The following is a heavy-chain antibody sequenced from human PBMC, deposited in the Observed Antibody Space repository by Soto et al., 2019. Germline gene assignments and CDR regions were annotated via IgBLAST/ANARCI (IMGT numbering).Heavy chain of an antibody. Sequence: SETLSLTCTVSGGSISSYYWSWIRQPPGKGLEWIGYIYYSGSTNYNPSLKSRVTISVDTSKNQFSLKLSSVTAVDTAVYYCAGQEGTMVRGPDYYGMDVWGQGTTVTVSS. J-gene: IGHJ6*02. CDR3: AGQEGTMVRGPDYYGMDV. V-gene: IGHV4-59*01. CDR2: IYYSGST. D-gene: IGHD3-10*01. CDR1: GGSISSYY.